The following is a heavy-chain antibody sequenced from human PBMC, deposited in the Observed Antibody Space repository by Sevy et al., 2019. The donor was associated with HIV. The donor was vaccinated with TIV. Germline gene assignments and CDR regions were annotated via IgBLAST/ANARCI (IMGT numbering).Heavy chain of an antibody. CDR1: GDAISSYY. CDR2: LYDSGTT. CDR3: ARHLLEVAHSYGMDV. V-gene: IGHV4-59*08. Sequence: SETLSLTCTVSGDAISSYYWSWIRQPPGKGLEWMGSLYDSGTTNYSPALKRRVTISSETSKNHFSLNLSSVTAADTAGYYCARHLLEVAHSYGMDVWGQGTAVTVSS. J-gene: IGHJ6*02. D-gene: IGHD6-19*01.